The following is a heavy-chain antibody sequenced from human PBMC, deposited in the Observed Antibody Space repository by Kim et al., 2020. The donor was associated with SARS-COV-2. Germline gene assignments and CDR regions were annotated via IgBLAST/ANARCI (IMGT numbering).Heavy chain of an antibody. D-gene: IGHD3-22*01. CDR3: ARAPIVVVITHFDY. V-gene: IGHV4-31*02. J-gene: IGHJ4*02. Sequence: NPSLTCRVTISVDTSKNQFSLKLSAVTAADTAVYYCARAPIVVVITHFDYWGQGTLVTVSS.